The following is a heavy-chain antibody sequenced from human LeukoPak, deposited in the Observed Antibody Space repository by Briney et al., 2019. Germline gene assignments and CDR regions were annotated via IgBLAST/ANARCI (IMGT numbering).Heavy chain of an antibody. CDR3: ARRIVGATFDY. V-gene: IGHV4-38-2*01. CDR2: IYHSGNT. Sequence: SETLSLTCAVSGYSISSGYYWGWIRQPPGKGLEWSGNIYHSGNTYYNPSLKSRVTISVDTSKTQFSLKLSSVTAADTALYYCARRIVGATFDYWGQGTLVTVSS. D-gene: IGHD1-26*01. CDR1: GYSISSGYY. J-gene: IGHJ4*02.